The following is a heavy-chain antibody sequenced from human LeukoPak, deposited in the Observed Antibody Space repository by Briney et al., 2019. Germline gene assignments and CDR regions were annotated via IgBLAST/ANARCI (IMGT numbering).Heavy chain of an antibody. CDR1: GFTLSSYA. Sequence: GGSLRLSCTGSGFTLSSYAMNWVRRAPGQGLEWVSSISSSSSDIYYTDSVKSRFTISRDNAKNSLYLQMNSLRAEDTAVYYCVTDYGGSSGAFDIWGQGTMVTVSS. J-gene: IGHJ3*02. CDR2: ISSSSSDI. V-gene: IGHV3-21*01. CDR3: VTDYGGSSGAFDI. D-gene: IGHD4-23*01.